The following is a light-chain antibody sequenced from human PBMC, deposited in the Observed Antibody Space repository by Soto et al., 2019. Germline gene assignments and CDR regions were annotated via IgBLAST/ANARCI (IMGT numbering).Light chain of an antibody. CDR3: PQYGSAPMYT. CDR2: GAS. Sequence: EIVLTQSPGTLSLSPGERATLSCRASQSVSSSYLAWYQQKPGQAPRLLIYGASGRATGIPDRFSGSGSGTDFTIKIRRLEPEDFEVYYCPQYGSAPMYTFGQGTKLEIK. J-gene: IGKJ2*01. V-gene: IGKV3-20*01. CDR1: QSVSSSY.